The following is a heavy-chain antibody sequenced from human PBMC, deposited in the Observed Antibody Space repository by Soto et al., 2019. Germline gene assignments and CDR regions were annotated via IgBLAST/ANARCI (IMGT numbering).Heavy chain of an antibody. Sequence: QVQLQQWGAGLLKPSETLSLTCAVYGGSFSGYYWSWIRQPPGKGLEWIGEINHSGSTNYNPSLKSRVTISVDTSNNQFSLKLSSVTAADTAVYYCARVGDYSNYVDYWGQGTLVTVSS. CDR2: INHSGST. V-gene: IGHV4-34*01. CDR1: GGSFSGYY. CDR3: ARVGDYSNYVDY. D-gene: IGHD4-4*01. J-gene: IGHJ4*02.